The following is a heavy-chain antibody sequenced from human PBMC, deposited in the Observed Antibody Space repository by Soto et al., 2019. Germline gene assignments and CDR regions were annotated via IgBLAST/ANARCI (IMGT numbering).Heavy chain of an antibody. D-gene: IGHD3-9*01. CDR2: INHSGST. V-gene: IGHV4-34*01. J-gene: IGHJ5*02. Sequence: SETLSLTCAVYGGSFSGYYWSWIRQPPGKGLEWIGEINHSGSTNYNPSLKSRVTISVDTSKNQFSLKLSSVTAADTAVYYCARQYDILTGYYMGNWFDPWGQGTLVTVSS. CDR3: ARQYDILTGYYMGNWFDP. CDR1: GGSFSGYY.